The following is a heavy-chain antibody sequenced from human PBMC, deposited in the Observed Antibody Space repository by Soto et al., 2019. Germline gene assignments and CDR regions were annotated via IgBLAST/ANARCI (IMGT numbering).Heavy chain of an antibody. J-gene: IGHJ6*04. CDR2: IYYSGST. D-gene: IGHD7-27*01. CDR3: ARDGDPEGVDV. V-gene: IGHV4-59*01. CDR1: GGSISSYY. Sequence: SETLSLTCTVSGGSISSYYWSWIRQPPGKGLEWIGYIYYSGSTNYNPSLKSRVTISVDTSKNQFSLKLSSVTAADTAVYYCARDGDPEGVDVWGKGTTVTVSS.